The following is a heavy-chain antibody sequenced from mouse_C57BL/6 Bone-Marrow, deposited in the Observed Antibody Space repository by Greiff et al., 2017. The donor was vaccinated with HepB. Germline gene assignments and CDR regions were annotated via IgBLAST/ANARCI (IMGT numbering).Heavy chain of an antibody. CDR3: ARLGNFHYYAMDY. J-gene: IGHJ4*01. CDR1: GYTFTSYW. Sequence: VQLQQPGAELVKPGASVKLSCKASGYTFTSYWMHWVKQRPGQGLEWIGMIHPSSGSTNYNEKFKSKATLTVDKSSSTAYMQLSSLTSEDSAVYYCARLGNFHYYAMDYGGQGTAVTVSS. V-gene: IGHV1-64*01. CDR2: IHPSSGST. D-gene: IGHD2-1*01.